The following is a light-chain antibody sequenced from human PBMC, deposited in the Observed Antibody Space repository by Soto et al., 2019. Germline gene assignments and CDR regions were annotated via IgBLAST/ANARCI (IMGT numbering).Light chain of an antibody. CDR2: GAS. Sequence: EIVLTQSPGTLSLSPGERAALSCRASQSVSRNFLAWYQQKPGQAPRLLIYGASSRATGIPDRFSGSGSGTDFTLSISRLEPEDFAVYYCQHYGGSFIFGPGTKVDI. CDR3: QHYGGSFI. J-gene: IGKJ3*01. CDR1: QSVSRNF. V-gene: IGKV3-20*01.